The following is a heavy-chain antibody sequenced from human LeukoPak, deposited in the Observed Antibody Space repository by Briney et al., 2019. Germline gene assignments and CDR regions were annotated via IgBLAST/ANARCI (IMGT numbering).Heavy chain of an antibody. D-gene: IGHD3-10*01. CDR2: IYYSGST. CDR1: GGSISSTSYY. V-gene: IGHV4-39*01. Sequence: SETLSLTCPVSGGSISSTSYYWGWIRQPPGTGLEWIGSIYYSGSTYYNPSLKSRVTISVDSSKNQFSLKLSSVTAADTALYYCASRRGSFDAFDIWGQGTMVTVSS. CDR3: ASRRGSFDAFDI. J-gene: IGHJ3*02.